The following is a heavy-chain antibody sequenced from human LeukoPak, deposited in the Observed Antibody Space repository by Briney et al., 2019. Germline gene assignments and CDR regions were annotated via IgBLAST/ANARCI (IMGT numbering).Heavy chain of an antibody. J-gene: IGHJ5*02. D-gene: IGHD3-10*01. CDR1: GYTFTSYD. Sequence: ASVKVSCKASGYTFTSYDINWVRQATGQGLEWMGWVNPNSGNTGYAQKFQGRVTMTRNTSISTAYMELSSLRSEDTAVYYCVRRMVRGNWFDPWGQGTLVTVSS. CDR3: VRRMVRGNWFDP. CDR2: VNPNSGNT. V-gene: IGHV1-8*01.